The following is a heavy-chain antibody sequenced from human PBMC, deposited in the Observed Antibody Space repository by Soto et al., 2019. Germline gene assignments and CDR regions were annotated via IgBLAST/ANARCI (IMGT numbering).Heavy chain of an antibody. CDR3: ARNLRYGDFDY. CDR1: GGSFSGYY. V-gene: IGHV4-34*01. CDR2: INHSGST. D-gene: IGHD4-17*01. Sequence: SETLSLTCAVYGGSFSGYYWSWIRQPPGKGLEWIGEINHSGSTNYNPSLKSRVTISVDTSKNQFSLKLSSVTAADTAVYYCARNLRYGDFDYWGQGTLVTVSS. J-gene: IGHJ4*02.